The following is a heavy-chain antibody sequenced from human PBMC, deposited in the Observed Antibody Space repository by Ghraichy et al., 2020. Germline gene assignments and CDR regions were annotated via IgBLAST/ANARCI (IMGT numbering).Heavy chain of an antibody. D-gene: IGHD4-17*01. Sequence: ASVKVSCEASGYTFTSYDINWVRQATGQGLEWMGWMNPNSGNTGYAQKFQGRVTMTRNTSISTAYMELSSLRSEDTAVYYCASPVVFGDYANEAGYYGMDVWGQGTTVTVSS. CDR1: GYTFTSYD. J-gene: IGHJ6*02. CDR2: MNPNSGNT. CDR3: ASPVVFGDYANEAGYYGMDV. V-gene: IGHV1-8*01.